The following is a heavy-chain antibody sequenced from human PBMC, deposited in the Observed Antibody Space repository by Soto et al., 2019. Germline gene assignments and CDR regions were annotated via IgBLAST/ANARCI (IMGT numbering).Heavy chain of an antibody. D-gene: IGHD5-12*01. J-gene: IGHJ6*03. V-gene: IGHV3-48*01. CDR3: ARLRVGYSGYDPYYYMDV. CDR1: GFTFSSYS. Sequence: GGSLRLSCAASGFTFSSYSMNWVRQAPGKGLEWVSYISSSSSTIYYADSVKGRFTISRDNAKNSLYLQMNSLRAEDTAVYYCARLRVGYSGYDPYYYMDVWGKGTTVTVSS. CDR2: ISSSSSTI.